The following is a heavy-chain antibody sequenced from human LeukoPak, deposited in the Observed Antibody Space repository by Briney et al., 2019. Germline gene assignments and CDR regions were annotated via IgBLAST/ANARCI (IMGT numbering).Heavy chain of an antibody. Sequence: PSETLSLTCAVYGGSFSGYYWGWIRQPPGKGLEWIGEINHSGSTNYNPSLKSRVTISVDTSKNQFSLKLSSVTAADTAVYYCARGLDPYSSSSGLWFDPWGQGTLVTVSS. V-gene: IGHV4-34*01. CDR2: INHSGST. CDR1: GGSFSGYY. CDR3: ARGLDPYSSSSGLWFDP. J-gene: IGHJ5*02. D-gene: IGHD6-6*01.